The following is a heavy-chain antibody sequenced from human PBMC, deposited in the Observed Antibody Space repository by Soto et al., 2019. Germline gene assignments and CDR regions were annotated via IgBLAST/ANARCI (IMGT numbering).Heavy chain of an antibody. CDR3: ARDADYFDGTLSYDGYHM. CDR2: IKFDGSQK. D-gene: IGHD3-9*01. V-gene: IGHV3-7*01. J-gene: IGHJ3*02. Sequence: EVQLVESGGTVVQPGGSLRLSCTASGFTLSRFWMNWVRQAPGKGLEWVANIKFDGSQKSYVDSVKGRFTISRDNAENSLHLQLDSLRAEDTAVYYCARDADYFDGTLSYDGYHMWGRATMVPVSS. CDR1: GFTLSRFW.